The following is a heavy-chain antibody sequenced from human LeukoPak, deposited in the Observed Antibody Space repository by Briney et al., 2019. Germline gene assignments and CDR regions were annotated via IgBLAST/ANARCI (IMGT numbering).Heavy chain of an antibody. J-gene: IGHJ3*02. CDR3: ARTAESSRHAFDI. D-gene: IGHD6-13*01. CDR2: IIPIFGTA. CDR1: GGTFSSYA. Sequence: SVKVSCKASGGTFSSYAISWVRQAPGQGLEWMGGIIPIFGTANYAQKFQGRVTMTRDTSTSTVYMVLSSLRSEDTAVYYCARTAESSRHAFDIWGQGTMVTVSS. V-gene: IGHV1-69*05.